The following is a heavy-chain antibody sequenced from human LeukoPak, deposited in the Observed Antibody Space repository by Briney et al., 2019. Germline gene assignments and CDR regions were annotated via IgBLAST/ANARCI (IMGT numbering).Heavy chain of an antibody. CDR2: IGTAGDT. J-gene: IGHJ4*02. Sequence: GGSLRLSCAASGFTFSSHDMHWVRQATGKGLEWVSAIGTAGDTYYPGSVKGRFTISRENAKNSLYLQMNSLRAGDTAVYYCARDYYDSSGYSGFDYWGQGTLVTVSS. CDR1: GFTFSSHD. CDR3: ARDYYDSSGYSGFDY. D-gene: IGHD3-22*01. V-gene: IGHV3-13*01.